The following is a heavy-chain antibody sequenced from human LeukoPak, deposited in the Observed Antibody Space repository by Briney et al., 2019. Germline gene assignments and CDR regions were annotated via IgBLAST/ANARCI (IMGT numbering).Heavy chain of an antibody. D-gene: IGHD5-18*01. CDR2: INTDGTTT. J-gene: IGHJ4*02. CDR1: GFTFSSYW. Sequence: GGSLRLSCAASGFTFSSYWMHWVRHAPGEGLVWVSRINTDGTTTTYADSVKGRFTISRDNPKNTLYLQMNSLRAEDTAVYYCARDPWGYRAGVMDLWGQGTLLTVSS. CDR3: ARDPWGYRAGVMDL. V-gene: IGHV3-74*01.